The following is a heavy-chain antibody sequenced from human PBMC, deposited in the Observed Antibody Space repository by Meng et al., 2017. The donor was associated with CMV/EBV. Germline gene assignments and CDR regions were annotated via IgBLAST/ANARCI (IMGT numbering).Heavy chain of an antibody. J-gene: IGHJ6*02. Sequence: SVKVSCTASGYTFTGYYMHWVRQAPGQGLEWMGWINPNSGGTNYAQKFQGRVTMTRDTSISTAYMELSRLRSDDTAVYYCARDVADVNHGMDVWGQGTTVTVSS. V-gene: IGHV1-2*02. CDR3: ARDVADVNHGMDV. CDR2: INPNSGGT. CDR1: GYTFTGYY.